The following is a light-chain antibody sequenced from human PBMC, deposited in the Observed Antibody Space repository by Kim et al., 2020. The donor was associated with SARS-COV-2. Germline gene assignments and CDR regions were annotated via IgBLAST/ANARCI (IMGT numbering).Light chain of an antibody. CDR3: QQYDNLPLT. CDR2: DAS. CDR1: QDISNY. V-gene: IGKV1-33*01. J-gene: IGKJ4*01. Sequence: DIQMTQSPPSLSASVGDRVTITCQASQDISNYLNWYQQKPGKAPKLLIYDASNLETGVPSRFSGSGSGTDFTFTVNSLQPEDIATYYCQQYDNLPLTFGSGTKVDIK.